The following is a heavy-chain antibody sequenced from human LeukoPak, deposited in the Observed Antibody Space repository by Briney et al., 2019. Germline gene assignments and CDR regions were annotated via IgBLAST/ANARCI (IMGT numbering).Heavy chain of an antibody. CDR1: GFTFSSYA. CDR3: AKGSYGDYDY. Sequence: PGGSLRLSCAASGFTFSSYAMSWVCQAPGKGLEWVSAISSSGSSTYYADSVKGRFTISRDNSENTLYLQMNSLRAEDTAVYYCAKGSYGDYDYWGQGTLVTVSS. CDR2: ISSSGSST. J-gene: IGHJ4*02. V-gene: IGHV3-23*01. D-gene: IGHD4-17*01.